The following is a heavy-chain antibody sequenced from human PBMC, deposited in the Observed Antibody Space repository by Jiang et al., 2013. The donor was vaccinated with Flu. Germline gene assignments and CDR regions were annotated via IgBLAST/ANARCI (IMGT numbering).Heavy chain of an antibody. Sequence: LLKPSETLSLTCAVYGGSFSGYYWSWIRQPPGKGLEWIGEINHSGSTNYNPSLKSRVTISVDTSKNQFSLKLSSVTAADTAVYYCARGTIGDSSGGHDYWGQGTLVTVSS. D-gene: IGHD3-22*01. V-gene: IGHV4-34*01. J-gene: IGHJ4*02. CDR3: ARGTIGDSSGGHDY. CDR2: INHSGST. CDR1: GGSFSGYY.